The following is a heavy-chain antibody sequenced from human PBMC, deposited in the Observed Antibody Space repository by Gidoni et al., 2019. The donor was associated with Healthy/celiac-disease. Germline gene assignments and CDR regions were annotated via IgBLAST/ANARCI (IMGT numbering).Heavy chain of an antibody. CDR3: ARDRDYYDSSGYNAFDI. Sequence: QVQLQESGPGLVKPSETLSLTCTVSGGSLSSYYWSWIRQPPGKGLEWIGYIYYSGSTNYNPSLKSRVTISVDTSKNQFSLKLSSVTAADTAVYYCARDRDYYDSSGYNAFDIWGQGTMVTVSS. D-gene: IGHD3-22*01. J-gene: IGHJ3*02. V-gene: IGHV4-59*01. CDR2: IYYSGST. CDR1: GGSLSSYY.